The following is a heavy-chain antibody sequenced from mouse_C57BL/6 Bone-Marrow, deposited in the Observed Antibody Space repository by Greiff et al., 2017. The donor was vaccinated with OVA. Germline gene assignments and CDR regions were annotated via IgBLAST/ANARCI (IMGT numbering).Heavy chain of an antibody. D-gene: IGHD2-4*01. CDR1: GYTFTSYW. V-gene: IGHV1-69*01. J-gene: IGHJ3*01. CDR3: ARFDYDGAWFAY. Sequence: QVQLQQPGAELMMPGASVKLSCKASGYTFTSYWMHWVKQRPGQGLEWIGEIDPSDSYTNYNQKFKGKSTLTVDKSSSTAYMQLSSLTSEDSAVYYCARFDYDGAWFAYWGQGTLVTVSA. CDR2: IDPSDSYT.